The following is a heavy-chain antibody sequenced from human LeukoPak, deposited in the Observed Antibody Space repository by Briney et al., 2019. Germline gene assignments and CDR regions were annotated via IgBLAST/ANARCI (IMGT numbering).Heavy chain of an antibody. CDR3: ARIPTTVGRYFDH. Sequence: PSETLSLTCTVSGGSISSYYWSWIRQPPGKGLEWIGYIYYSGSTNYNPSLKSRVTISIDTSKNQFSLKLSSVTAADTAVYYCARIPTTVGRYFDHWGQGTLVTVSS. CDR2: IYYSGST. V-gene: IGHV4-59*01. J-gene: IGHJ4*02. D-gene: IGHD4-23*01. CDR1: GGSISSYY.